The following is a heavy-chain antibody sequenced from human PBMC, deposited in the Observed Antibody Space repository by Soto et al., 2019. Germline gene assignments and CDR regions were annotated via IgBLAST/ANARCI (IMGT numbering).Heavy chain of an antibody. D-gene: IGHD6-6*01. Sequence: QVQLVQSGAEVKKPGASVKVSCTSSGYTFTDYFIHWVRQAPGQGLGWMGYINPNTGGTNYAQKFQGRVTMARDTFITSAYMELSWLTSDDTAVYYCATSLSTIAARPDYLCQGTLVTGSS. CDR3: ATSLSTIAARPDY. CDR1: GYTFTDYF. V-gene: IGHV1-2*02. J-gene: IGHJ4*02. CDR2: INPNTGGT.